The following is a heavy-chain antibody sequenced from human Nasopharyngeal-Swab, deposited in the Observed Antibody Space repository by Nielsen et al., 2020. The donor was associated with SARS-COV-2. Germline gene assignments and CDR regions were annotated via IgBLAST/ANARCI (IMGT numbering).Heavy chain of an antibody. Sequence: VRQRPGEGLEWMGIIYPGDSDTRYSPSFQGQVTISADKSISTAYLQWSSLKASDTAMYYCARPVDTAMVTLGYWGQGTLVTVSS. CDR3: ARPVDTAMVTLGY. J-gene: IGHJ4*02. CDR2: IYPGDSDT. V-gene: IGHV5-51*01. D-gene: IGHD5-18*01.